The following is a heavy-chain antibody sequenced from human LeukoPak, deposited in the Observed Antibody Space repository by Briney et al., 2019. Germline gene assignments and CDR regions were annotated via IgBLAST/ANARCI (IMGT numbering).Heavy chain of an antibody. Sequence: GESLQISCKGSGSRFTSYWISWVRQLPGKGLEWMGRIDPSDSYTNYSPSFQGHVTISADKSISTAYLQWSSLKASDTAMYYCARDYGDYFDYWGQGTLVTVSS. V-gene: IGHV5-10-1*01. CDR3: ARDYGDYFDY. CDR2: IDPSDSYT. D-gene: IGHD4-17*01. J-gene: IGHJ4*02. CDR1: GSRFTSYW.